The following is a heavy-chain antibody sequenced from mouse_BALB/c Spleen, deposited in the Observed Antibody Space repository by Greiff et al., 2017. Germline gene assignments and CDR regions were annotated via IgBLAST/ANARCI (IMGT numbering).Heavy chain of an antibody. J-gene: IGHJ3*01. D-gene: IGHD1-1*01. CDR3: ARVGSSSPFAD. Sequence: EVQLVESGGGLVKPGGSLKLSCAASGFTFSSYAMSWVRQTPEKRLEWVASISSGGSTYYPDSVKGRFTISRDNARNILYLQMSSLRSEDTAMYYCARVGSSSPFADWGQGTLVTVSA. CDR1: GFTFSSYA. V-gene: IGHV5-6-5*01. CDR2: ISSGGST.